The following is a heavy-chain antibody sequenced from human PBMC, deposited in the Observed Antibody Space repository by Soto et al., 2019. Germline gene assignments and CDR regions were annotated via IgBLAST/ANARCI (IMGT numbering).Heavy chain of an antibody. J-gene: IGHJ6*02. CDR3: VRGRGSYYFVFSEEFHEV. D-gene: IGHD3-16*01. CDR1: GYTITSYD. V-gene: IGHV1-8*01. CDR2: MNPNSGNT. Sequence: VKLYHQSSGYTITSYDINWLLQATGPRHAWMGWMNPNSGNTGYAQKFHGRVTMTRNTSISTAYMELSSLRSEETAVYDCVRGRGSYYFVFSEEFHEVRGHGSTSAVSS.